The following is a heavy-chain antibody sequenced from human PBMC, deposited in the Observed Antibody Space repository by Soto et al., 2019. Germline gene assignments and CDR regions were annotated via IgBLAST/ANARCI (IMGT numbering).Heavy chain of an antibody. D-gene: IGHD6-13*01. J-gene: IGHJ5*02. CDR3: ARDQGDSSWYNWFDP. CDR2: IYYSGST. Sequence: NPSGTLSLTCTVSGGSIGSGGYYWSWIRQHPGKGLEWIGYIYYSGSTYYNPSLKSRVTISVDTSKNQFSLKLSSVTAADTAVYYCARDQGDSSWYNWFDPWGQGTLVTVSS. V-gene: IGHV4-31*03. CDR1: GGSIGSGGYY.